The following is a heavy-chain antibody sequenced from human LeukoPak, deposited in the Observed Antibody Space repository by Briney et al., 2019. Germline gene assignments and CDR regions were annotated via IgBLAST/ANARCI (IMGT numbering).Heavy chain of an antibody. CDR1: GFTFSSYA. V-gene: IGHV3-30*04. J-gene: IGHJ4*02. Sequence: GGSLRLSCAASGFTFSSYAMHWVRQAPGKGLEWVAVISYDGSNKYYADSVKGRFTISRDNAKNSLYLQMNSLRAEDTAVYYCAAGYSYGTVLDYWGQGTLVTVSA. CDR3: AAGYSYGTVLDY. CDR2: ISYDGSNK. D-gene: IGHD5-18*01.